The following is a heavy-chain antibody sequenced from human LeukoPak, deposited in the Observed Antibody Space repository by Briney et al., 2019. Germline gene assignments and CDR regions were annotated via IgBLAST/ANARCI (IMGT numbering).Heavy chain of an antibody. Sequence: PSETLSLTCNVSGGSISSERYNLGWIRQPPGKGPEWIGSVSSSGSTYYNPSLKSRVTISVDMSKNQFSLKLYSVTAADTAVFYCARCSRYYDFWSGYPTFDSWGQGALITVSS. V-gene: IGHV4-39*01. CDR1: GGSISSERYN. CDR2: VSSSGST. D-gene: IGHD3-3*01. J-gene: IGHJ4*02. CDR3: ARCSRYYDFWSGYPTFDS.